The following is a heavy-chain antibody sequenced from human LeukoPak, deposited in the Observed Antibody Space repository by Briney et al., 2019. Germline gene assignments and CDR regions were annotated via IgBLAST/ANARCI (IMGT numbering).Heavy chain of an antibody. Sequence: ASGKVSCKASGYTFTSYGISWVRQAPGQGREWMGVISAYNGNTNYAQKPQGRVTMTTDTSTSTAYMELRSLRSDDTAVYYCARHESTRSSGYGPSYYYYMDVWGKGTTVTVSS. CDR3: ARHESTRSSGYGPSYYYYMDV. J-gene: IGHJ6*03. CDR2: ISAYNGNT. D-gene: IGHD3-22*01. V-gene: IGHV1-18*01. CDR1: GYTFTSYG.